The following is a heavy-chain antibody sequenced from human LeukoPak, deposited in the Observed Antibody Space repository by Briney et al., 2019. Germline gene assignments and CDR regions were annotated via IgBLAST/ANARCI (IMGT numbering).Heavy chain of an antibody. CDR3: ARGFRDY. J-gene: IGHJ4*02. V-gene: IGHV3-74*01. Sequence: GGSLRLSCAVSGFTFSDYWMHWIRQAPGKGLVWVSRINRDGSSTSYADSVQGRSTVSRDNAKNTLYLQMNSLRAEDTAIYYCARGFRDYWGRGTLVTVSS. CDR1: GFTFSDYW. CDR2: INRDGSST. D-gene: IGHD3-22*01.